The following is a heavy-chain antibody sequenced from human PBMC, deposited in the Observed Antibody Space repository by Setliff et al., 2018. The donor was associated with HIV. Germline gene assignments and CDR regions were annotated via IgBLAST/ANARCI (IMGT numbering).Heavy chain of an antibody. J-gene: IGHJ4*02. CDR1: AGSIGSSTYY. Sequence: SETLSLTCTVSAGSIGSSTYYWAWIRQPPGKGLEWIGTIYYSGSTYYNPSLRSRATISVDTSKNQFSLKLISVTAADTAMYYCIIAYSSGWLSPMGFDSWGQGTLVTVSS. D-gene: IGHD6-19*01. CDR2: IYYSGST. V-gene: IGHV4-39*01. CDR3: IIAYSSGWLSPMGFDS.